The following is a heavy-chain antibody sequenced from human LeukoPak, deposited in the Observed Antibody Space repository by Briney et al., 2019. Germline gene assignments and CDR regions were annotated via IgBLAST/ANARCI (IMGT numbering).Heavy chain of an antibody. Sequence: ASVKVSCKASGGTFSSYTISWVRQAPGQGLEWMGRIIPILGIANYAQKFQGRVTITADKSTSTAYMELSSLRSEDTAVYYCAVSAGNYSPDYYYYYMDVWGKGTTATVSS. D-gene: IGHD1-7*01. CDR1: GGTFSSYT. CDR3: AVSAGNYSPDYYYYYMDV. V-gene: IGHV1-69*02. J-gene: IGHJ6*03. CDR2: IIPILGIA.